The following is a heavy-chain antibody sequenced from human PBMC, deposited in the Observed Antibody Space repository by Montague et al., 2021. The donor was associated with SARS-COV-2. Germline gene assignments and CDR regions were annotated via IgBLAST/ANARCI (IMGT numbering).Heavy chain of an antibody. CDR2: FYHGGST. J-gene: IGHJ6*03. Sequence: SETLSLTCTVYGGSFSTYYWTWIRQPPGKGLEWIGGFYHGGSTNYNPYLKSRVTISADMSKNQFSLKLTSVAAADTAVYYCARLGDGVVPSPILGVGSYYSYYYMDVWGKGTTVTVSS. CDR1: GGSFSTYY. CDR3: ARLGDGVVPSPILGVGSYYSYYYMDV. V-gene: IGHV4-34*01. D-gene: IGHD3-10*01.